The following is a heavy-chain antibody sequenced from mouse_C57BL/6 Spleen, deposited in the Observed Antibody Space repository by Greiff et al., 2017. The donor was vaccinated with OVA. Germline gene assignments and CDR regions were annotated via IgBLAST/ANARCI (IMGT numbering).Heavy chain of an antibody. CDR1: GFTIKDYY. Sequence: EVKLMESGADLVRPGASVKLSCTASGFTIKDYYMHWVQQTPEQGLEWIGRIDHEDGDTEYAPKLQGKATMIADTASNTAYLQLRSLTSEDTAVYYCATPYGNYDYYAMDYWGQGTSVTVSS. CDR3: ATPYGNYDYYAMDY. J-gene: IGHJ4*01. CDR2: IDHEDGDT. D-gene: IGHD2-1*01. V-gene: IGHV14-1*01.